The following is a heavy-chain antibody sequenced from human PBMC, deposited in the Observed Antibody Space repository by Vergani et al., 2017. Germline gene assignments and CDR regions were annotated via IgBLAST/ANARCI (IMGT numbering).Heavy chain of an antibody. CDR3: AGGGAGYYDSSGYFCHY. CDR2: IIPIFGTA. J-gene: IGHJ4*02. D-gene: IGHD3-22*01. Sequence: QVQLVQSGAEVKKPGSSVKVSCKASGGTFSSYAISWVRQAPGQGLEWMGGIIPIFGTANYAQKFQGRVTITADESTSTAYMELSSLRSEDTAVYYCAGGGAGYYDSSGYFCHYWGQGTLVTVSS. CDR1: GGTFSSYA. V-gene: IGHV1-69*01.